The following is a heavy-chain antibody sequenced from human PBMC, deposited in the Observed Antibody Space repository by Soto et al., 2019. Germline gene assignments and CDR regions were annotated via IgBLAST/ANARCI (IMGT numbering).Heavy chain of an antibody. CDR1: GFTFSSYA. V-gene: IGHV3-30-3*01. J-gene: IGHJ6*02. CDR3: ARDRVVVVAANYYYYGMDV. CDR2: ISYDGSNK. D-gene: IGHD2-15*01. Sequence: QVQLVESGGGVVQPGRSLRLSCAASGFTFSSYAMHWVRQAPGKGLEWVAVISYDGSNKYYADSVKGRFTISRDNSKNTLYLQMNSLRAEDTAVYYCARDRVVVVAANYYYYGMDVWGQGTTVTVSS.